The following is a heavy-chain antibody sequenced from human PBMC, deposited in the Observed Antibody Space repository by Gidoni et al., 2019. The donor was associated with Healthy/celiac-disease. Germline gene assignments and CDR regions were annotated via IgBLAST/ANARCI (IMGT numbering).Heavy chain of an antibody. CDR3: ARRRIMITFGGVIVYYYYYGMDV. CDR2: MNTNSGNT. J-gene: IGHJ6*02. D-gene: IGHD3-16*02. V-gene: IGHV1-8*01. CDR1: GYTFTSYD. Sequence: QVQLVQSGAEVKKPGASVKVSCKASGYTFTSYDINWVRQATGQGLELMGWMNTNSGNTGYAQKFQGRVTMTRNTSISTAYMELSSLRSEDTAVYYCARRRIMITFGGVIVYYYYYGMDVWGQGTTVTVSS.